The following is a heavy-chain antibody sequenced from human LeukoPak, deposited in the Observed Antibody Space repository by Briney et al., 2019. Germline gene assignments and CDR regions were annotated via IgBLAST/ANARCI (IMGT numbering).Heavy chain of an antibody. D-gene: IGHD2-21*02. V-gene: IGHV3-30*02. CDR3: AKGDTS. CDR1: GFNFSNYD. Sequence: GGSLRLSCAASGFNFSNYDMHWVRQAPGKGLEWVAFIRYDGSDKYYADSVKGRFTISRDSSKNTLYVQMNSLRNEDTAVYYCAKGDTSWGQGTLATVSS. J-gene: IGHJ5*02. CDR2: IRYDGSDK.